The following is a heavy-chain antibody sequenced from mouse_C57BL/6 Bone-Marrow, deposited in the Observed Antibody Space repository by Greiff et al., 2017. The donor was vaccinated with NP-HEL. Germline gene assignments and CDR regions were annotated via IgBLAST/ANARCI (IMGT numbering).Heavy chain of an antibody. Sequence: EVQRVESGGGLVKPGGSLKLSCAASGFTFSDYGMHWVRQAPEKGLEWVAYISSGSSTIYYADTVKGRFTISRDNAKNTLFLQMTSLRSEDTAMYYCARAYDGYYLNFDYWGQGTTLTVSS. CDR3: ARAYDGYYLNFDY. D-gene: IGHD2-3*01. CDR2: ISSGSSTI. J-gene: IGHJ2*01. CDR1: GFTFSDYG. V-gene: IGHV5-17*01.